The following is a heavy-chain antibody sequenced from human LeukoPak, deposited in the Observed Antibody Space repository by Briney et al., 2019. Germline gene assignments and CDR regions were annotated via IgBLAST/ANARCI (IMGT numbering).Heavy chain of an antibody. V-gene: IGHV1-18*04. CDR2: ISAYNGNT. Sequence: ASVKVSCKASVYTFTGYYMHWVRQAPGQGLEWMGWISAYNGNTKYAQKLQGRVTMTTDTSTSTAYMDLKNLRSDDTAVYYAARDNPDSSGWYGIEISYDFDIWGQGTMVTVSS. CDR3: ARDNPDSSGWYGIEISYDFDI. CDR1: VYTFTGYY. D-gene: IGHD6-19*01. J-gene: IGHJ3*02.